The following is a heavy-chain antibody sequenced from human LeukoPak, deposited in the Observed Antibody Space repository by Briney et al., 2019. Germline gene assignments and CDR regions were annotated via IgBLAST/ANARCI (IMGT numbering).Heavy chain of an antibody. Sequence: SETLSLTCTVSGGSFSIYYWSWIRQPAGKGLEWIGHIYTSGSTNYNPSLKSRVTISVDTSKNQFSLKLSSVTAADTAVYYCARDRVPVVVVAATNAFDIWGQGTMVTVSS. D-gene: IGHD2-15*01. CDR2: IYTSGST. CDR1: GGSFSIYY. J-gene: IGHJ3*02. CDR3: ARDRVPVVVVAATNAFDI. V-gene: IGHV4-4*07.